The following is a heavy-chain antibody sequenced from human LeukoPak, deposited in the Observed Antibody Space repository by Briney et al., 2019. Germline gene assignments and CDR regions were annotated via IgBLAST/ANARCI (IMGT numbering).Heavy chain of an antibody. V-gene: IGHV1-69*04. D-gene: IGHD1-1*01. J-gene: IGHJ4*02. CDR3: ARDSATGTTTFIDY. CDR2: IIPILAIA. Sequence: SVKVSCKASGGTFSSYAISWVRQAPGQGLEWMGRIIPILAIANYAQKFQGRVTITADKSTSTAYMELSSLRSEDTAVYFCARDSATGTTTFIDYWGQGTLVTVSS. CDR1: GGTFSSYA.